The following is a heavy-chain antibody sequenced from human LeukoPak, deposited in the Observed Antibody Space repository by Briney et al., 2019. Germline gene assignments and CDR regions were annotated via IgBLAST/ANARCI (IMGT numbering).Heavy chain of an antibody. V-gene: IGHV3-30*01. D-gene: IGHD2-8*01. CDR3: ARVGVSSY. Sequence: PGGSLRLSCAASGFTFSSYAMHWVRQAPGKGLEWVAVISYDGSNKYYADSVKGRFTISRDNSKNTLYLQMNSLRAEDTAVYYCARVGVSSYWGQGTLVTVSS. CDR1: GFTFSSYA. J-gene: IGHJ4*02. CDR2: ISYDGSNK.